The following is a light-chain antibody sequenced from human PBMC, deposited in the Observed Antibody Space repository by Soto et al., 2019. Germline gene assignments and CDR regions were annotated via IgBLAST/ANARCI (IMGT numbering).Light chain of an antibody. CDR2: GAS. V-gene: IGKV3-20*01. J-gene: IGKJ1*01. CDR3: EDYGSSSST. Sequence: EIVLTQSPGTLSLSPGERATLSCRASQSVSSSYLAWYQQKPGQAPRLLIYGASSSATVIPDRFSGSGSGTDFTLTISRLEPEDFAEYYCEDYGSSSSTFGQGTKVDIK. CDR1: QSVSSSY.